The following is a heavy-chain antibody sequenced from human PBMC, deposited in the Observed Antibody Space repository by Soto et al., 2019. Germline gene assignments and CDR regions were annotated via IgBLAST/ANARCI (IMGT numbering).Heavy chain of an antibody. Sequence: QVHLVQSGAVVENPGASVKVSCKASGYTFTNFGITWVRQAPGQGLAWMGWITPYNGNANYPQKNQDRLTITTDTSTNTAYLELRSLRSDDTAVYFCARARMFSGAHHDYWGQGTRVTVSS. D-gene: IGHD1-26*01. CDR3: ARARMFSGAHHDY. CDR1: GYTFTNFG. V-gene: IGHV1-18*04. CDR2: ITPYNGNA. J-gene: IGHJ4*02.